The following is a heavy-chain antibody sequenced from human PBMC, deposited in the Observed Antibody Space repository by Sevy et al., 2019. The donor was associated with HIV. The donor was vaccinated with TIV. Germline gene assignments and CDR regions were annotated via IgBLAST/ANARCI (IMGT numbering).Heavy chain of an antibody. Sequence: GGSLRLSCAASGFTFSSYAMSWVRQAPGKGLEWVSAISGSGGGTYYADSVKGRFTISRDNSKNTLYLQMNSLRAEDTALYYCSKVDSSGYYSVSGFDYWGQGTLVTVSS. CDR2: ISGSGGGT. V-gene: IGHV3-23*01. D-gene: IGHD3-22*01. J-gene: IGHJ4*02. CDR3: SKVDSSGYYSVSGFDY. CDR1: GFTFSSYA.